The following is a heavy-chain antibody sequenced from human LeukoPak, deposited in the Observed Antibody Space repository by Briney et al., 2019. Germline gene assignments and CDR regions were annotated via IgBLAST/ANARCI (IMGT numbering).Heavy chain of an antibody. D-gene: IGHD3-22*01. CDR3: AKAPRYDSSGFHFDY. J-gene: IGHJ4*02. Sequence: GGSLRLSCAASGFTFSSYAMSWVRQAPGKGLEWVSAISGSGGSTYYADSVEGRFTISRDNSKNTLYLQMNSLRAEDTAVYYCAKAPRYDSSGFHFDYWGQGTLVTVSS. V-gene: IGHV3-23*01. CDR1: GFTFSSYA. CDR2: ISGSGGST.